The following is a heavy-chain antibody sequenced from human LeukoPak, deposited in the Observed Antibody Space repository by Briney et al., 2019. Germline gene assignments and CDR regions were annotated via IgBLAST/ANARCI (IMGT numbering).Heavy chain of an antibody. D-gene: IGHD5-24*01. V-gene: IGHV4-61*02. CDR3: ARQARWPPNYYFDY. CDR2: IYTSGST. J-gene: IGHJ4*02. Sequence: SETLSLTCTVSGGSISSGSYYWSWIRQPAGKGLEWIGRIYTSGSTNYNPSLKSRVTISVDTSKNQFSLKLSSVTAADTAVYYCARQARWPPNYYFDYWGQGTLVTVSS. CDR1: GGSISSGSYY.